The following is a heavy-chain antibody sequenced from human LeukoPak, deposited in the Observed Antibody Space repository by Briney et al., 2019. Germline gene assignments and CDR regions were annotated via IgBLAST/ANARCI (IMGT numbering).Heavy chain of an antibody. CDR1: GGSINSEGYY. Sequence: PSETLSLTCTVSGGSINSEGYYWSWIRQPPGKGLEWIGEINHSGSTNYNPSLKSRVTISVDTSKNQFSLKLSSVTAADTAVYYCARGRDSGSYPFDYWGQGTLVTVSS. CDR2: INHSGST. V-gene: IGHV4-34*01. J-gene: IGHJ4*02. CDR3: ARGRDSGSYPFDY. D-gene: IGHD1-26*01.